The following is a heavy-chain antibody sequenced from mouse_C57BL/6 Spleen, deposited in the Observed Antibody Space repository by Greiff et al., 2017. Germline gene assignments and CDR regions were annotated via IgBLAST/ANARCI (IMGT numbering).Heavy chain of an antibody. D-gene: IGHD2-1*01. CDR1: GYTFTSYW. CDR2: IDPSDSYT. V-gene: IGHV1-50*01. J-gene: IGHJ3*01. CDR3: ARFRGNFPWFAY. Sequence: VQLKESGAELVKPGASVKLSCKASGYTFTSYWMQWVKQRPGQGLEWIGEIDPSDSYTNYNQKFKGKATLTVDTSSSTAYMQLSSLTSEDSAVYYCARFRGNFPWFAYWGQGTLVTVSA.